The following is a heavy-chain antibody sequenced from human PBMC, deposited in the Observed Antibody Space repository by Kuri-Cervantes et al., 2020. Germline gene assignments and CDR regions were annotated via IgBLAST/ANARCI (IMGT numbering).Heavy chain of an antibody. V-gene: IGHV3-74*01. J-gene: IGHJ4*02. CDR3: ARGYYIWGSYRHIPFDS. Sequence: GGSLRLSCAASGFTFSSSWLLWVRQAPGKGLVRVSHINRDGSTTAYADSVKGRFTISRDNAENTLYLQMSSLRAEDTAVYYCARGYYIWGSYRHIPFDSWGQGTLVTVSS. CDR1: GFTFSSSW. CDR2: INRDGSTT. D-gene: IGHD3-16*02.